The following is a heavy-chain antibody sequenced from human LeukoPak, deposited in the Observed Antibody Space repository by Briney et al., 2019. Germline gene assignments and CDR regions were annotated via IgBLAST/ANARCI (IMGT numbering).Heavy chain of an antibody. CDR2: INDNGGST. J-gene: IGHJ4*02. CDR1: GFTFSSYW. Sequence: GGSLRLSCAASGFTFSSYWMSWVRQAPGKGPEWVSAINDNGGSTYYADSVKGRFTISRDNSKNTLYLQVNSLRAEDTAVYYCARPRRLLGGDFDYWGQGTLVTVSS. D-gene: IGHD3-16*01. V-gene: IGHV3-23*01. CDR3: ARPRRLLGGDFDY.